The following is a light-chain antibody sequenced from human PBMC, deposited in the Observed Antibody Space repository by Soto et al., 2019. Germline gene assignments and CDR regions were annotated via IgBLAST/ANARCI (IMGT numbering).Light chain of an antibody. V-gene: IGKV3-20*01. CDR2: GAS. CDR3: QQYGSAET. Sequence: EIVLTQSPCTLSLSTGERATLSCRASQSVSSSYLAWYQQKPGQAPRLLIYGASSRATGIPDRFSGSGSGTDFTLTIGRLEPEDFAVYYCQQYGSAETFGQGTKVDIK. J-gene: IGKJ1*01. CDR1: QSVSSSY.